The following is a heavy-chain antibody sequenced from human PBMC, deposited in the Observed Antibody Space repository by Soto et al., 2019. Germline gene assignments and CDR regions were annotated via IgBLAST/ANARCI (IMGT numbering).Heavy chain of an antibody. J-gene: IGHJ3*02. V-gene: IGHV3-23*01. CDR3: AQSSSSIDAFDI. Sequence: GGSLRLSCAASGFTFSSYAMSWVRQAPGKGLEWVSAISGSGGSTYYADSVKGRFTISRDNSKNTLYLQMNSLRAEDTAVYYCAQSSSSIDAFDIWGQGTMVTVSS. CDR1: GFTFSSYA. D-gene: IGHD2-15*01. CDR2: ISGSGGST.